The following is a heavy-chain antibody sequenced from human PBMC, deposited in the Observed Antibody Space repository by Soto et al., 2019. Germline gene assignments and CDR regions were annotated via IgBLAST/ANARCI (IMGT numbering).Heavy chain of an antibody. CDR3: AKGGYSGYDLGPEYLAI. D-gene: IGHD5-12*01. CDR1: GASITSDY. CDR2: IPYIGVT. J-gene: IGHJ4*02. V-gene: IGHV4-59*01. Sequence: PSETRSLTCTVSGASITSDYWTWIRQPPGKRREWIGYIPYIGVTPDPTNYTPSLKSRVTISGDASKSRFSLKLTSVTAADTAVYYCAKGGYSGYDLGPEYLAIWGQGTLVTVSS.